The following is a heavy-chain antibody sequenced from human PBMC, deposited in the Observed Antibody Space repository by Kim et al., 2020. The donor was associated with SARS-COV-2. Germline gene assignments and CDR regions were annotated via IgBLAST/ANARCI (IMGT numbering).Heavy chain of an antibody. CDR3: AREGEQWLERWDWFDP. Sequence: SETLSLTCAVYGGSFSGYYWSWIRQPPGKGLEWIGEINHSGSTNYNPSLKSRVTISVDTSKNQFSLKLSSVTAADTAVYYCAREGEQWLERWDWFDPWGQGTLVTVSS. CDR1: GGSFSGYY. V-gene: IGHV4-34*01. CDR2: INHSGST. J-gene: IGHJ5*02. D-gene: IGHD6-19*01.